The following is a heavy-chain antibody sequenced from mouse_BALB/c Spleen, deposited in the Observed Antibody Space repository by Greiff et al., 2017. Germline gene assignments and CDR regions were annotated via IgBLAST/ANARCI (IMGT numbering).Heavy chain of an antibody. J-gene: IGHJ3*01. CDR1: GYTFTDYV. Sequence: QVQLKQSGPELVKPGASVKMSCKASGYTFTDYVISWVKQRTGQGLEWIGEIYPGSGSTYYNEKFKGKATLTADKSSNTAYMQLSSLTSEDSAVYFCARDLRYDGAWFAYWGQGTLVTVSA. D-gene: IGHD2-14*01. V-gene: IGHV1-77*01. CDR3: ARDLRYDGAWFAY. CDR2: IYPGSGST.